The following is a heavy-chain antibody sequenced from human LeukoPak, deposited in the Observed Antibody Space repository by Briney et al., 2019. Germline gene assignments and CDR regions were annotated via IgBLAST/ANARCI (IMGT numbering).Heavy chain of an antibody. Sequence: GSLRLSCTASGIMFSGYWMSWVRQAPGKGLEWVANIKQHGTEKYYVDSVKGRFTISRDDAKKPVYLQMNSLRAEDTAVYYCASDGGPFDHWGQGILVTVAS. J-gene: IGHJ4*02. D-gene: IGHD3-16*01. V-gene: IGHV3-7*01. CDR2: IKQHGTEK. CDR3: ASDGGPFDH. CDR1: GIMFSGYW.